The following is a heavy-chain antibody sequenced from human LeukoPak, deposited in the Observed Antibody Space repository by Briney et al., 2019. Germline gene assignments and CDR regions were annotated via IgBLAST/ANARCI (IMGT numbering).Heavy chain of an antibody. D-gene: IGHD6-19*01. CDR2: IYHSGST. CDR3: ARGHNTRGIAVANDY. Sequence: SETLSLTCTVSGYSISSGYYWGWIRQPPGKGLEWIGSIYHSGSTYYNPSLKSRVTISLDTSKNQFSLKLSSVTAADTAVYYCARGHNTRGIAVANDYWGQGTLVTVSS. V-gene: IGHV4-38-2*02. CDR1: GYSISSGYY. J-gene: IGHJ4*02.